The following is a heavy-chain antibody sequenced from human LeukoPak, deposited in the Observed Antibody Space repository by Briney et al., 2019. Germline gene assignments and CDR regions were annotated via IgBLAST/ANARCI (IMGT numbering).Heavy chain of an antibody. J-gene: IGHJ5*02. CDR3: ARGIAVRASHWFDP. V-gene: IGHV1-2*02. Sequence: GASVKVSCKASGYTFTAYYIHWVRQAPGQGLEWMGWINPNSGGTDYAQKFQGRVTMTRDTSISTAYMELSRLRSDDTAVYYCARGIAVRASHWFDPWGQGTQVTVSS. CDR1: GYTFTAYY. D-gene: IGHD3-10*01. CDR2: INPNSGGT.